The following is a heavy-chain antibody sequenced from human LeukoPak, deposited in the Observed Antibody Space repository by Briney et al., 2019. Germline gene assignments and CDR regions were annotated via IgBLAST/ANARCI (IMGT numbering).Heavy chain of an antibody. J-gene: IGHJ5*02. CDR1: GFTFSSYW. CDR2: IKQDGSEK. V-gene: IGHV3-7*01. Sequence: GGSLRLSCAASGFTFSSYWMSWVRQAPGKGLEWVANIKQDGSEKYYVDSVKGRFTISRDNAKNSLYLQMNGLRAEDTAVYYCARDDCSSISCYHNWFDPWGQGTLVTVSS. CDR3: ARDDCSSISCYHNWFDP. D-gene: IGHD2-2*01.